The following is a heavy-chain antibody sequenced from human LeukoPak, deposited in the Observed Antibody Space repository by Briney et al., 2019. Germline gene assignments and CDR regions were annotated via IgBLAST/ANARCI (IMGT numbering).Heavy chain of an antibody. CDR1: GYSFTSYW. V-gene: IGHV5-51*01. J-gene: IGHJ4*02. CDR2: IYPGDSDT. D-gene: IGHD6-13*01. Sequence: GESLKISCKGSGYSFTSYWIGWVRRMPGKGLEWMGIIYPGDSDTRYSPSFQGQVTISADKSISTAYLQWSSLKASDTAMYYCARAEGGSSSWYSSFDYWGQGTLVTVSS. CDR3: ARAEGGSSSWYSSFDY.